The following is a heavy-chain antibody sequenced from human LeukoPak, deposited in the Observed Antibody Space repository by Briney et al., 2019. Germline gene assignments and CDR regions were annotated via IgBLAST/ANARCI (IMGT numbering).Heavy chain of an antibody. V-gene: IGHV3-21*03. CDR1: VFAFSSSS. CDR2: IFSSSTYI. CDR3: ARDFYDGFALDY. J-gene: IGHJ4*02. Sequence: GGSLRLSCAASVFAFSSSSMNWVRQAPGKGLEWVSFIFSSSTYIYYTDSVKGRFTISRDNARNSLYLQMDNLRAEDTGVYYCARDFYDGFALDYWGQGTLVTVSS. D-gene: IGHD2/OR15-2a*01.